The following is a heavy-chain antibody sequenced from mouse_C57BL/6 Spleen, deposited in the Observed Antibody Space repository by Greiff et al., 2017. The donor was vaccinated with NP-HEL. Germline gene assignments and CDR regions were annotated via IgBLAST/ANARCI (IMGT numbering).Heavy chain of an antibody. Sequence: VKLQQPGAELVRPGTSVKLSCKASGYTFTSYWMHWVKQRPGQGLEWIGVIDPSDSYTNYNQKFKGKATLTVDTSSSTAYMQLSSLTSEDSAVYYCARMDGYWGQGTTLTVSS. CDR2: IDPSDSYT. J-gene: IGHJ2*01. CDR1: GYTFTSYW. CDR3: ARMDGY. V-gene: IGHV1-59*01. D-gene: IGHD2-3*01.